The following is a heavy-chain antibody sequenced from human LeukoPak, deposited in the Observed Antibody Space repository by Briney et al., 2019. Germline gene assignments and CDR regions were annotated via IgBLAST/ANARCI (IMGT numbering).Heavy chain of an antibody. CDR1: GGSISSYY. D-gene: IGHD3-10*01. Sequence: PSETLTLTCTVSGGSISSYYWSWIRQPAGKGLEWIWRIYSSGSTNYNPSLKSRVTISVDTSKNQFSLKLNSVTAADTAVYYCARVRGRGYNWFYPWGQGTLVTVSS. V-gene: IGHV4-4*07. J-gene: IGHJ5*02. CDR2: IYSSGST. CDR3: ARVRGRGYNWFYP.